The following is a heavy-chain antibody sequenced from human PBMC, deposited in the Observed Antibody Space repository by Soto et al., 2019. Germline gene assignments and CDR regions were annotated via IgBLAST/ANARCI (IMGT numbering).Heavy chain of an antibody. CDR1: GCSVSSGSHY. CDR3: ARAPGPPYFDY. J-gene: IGHJ4*02. CDR2: IYYRETT. V-gene: IGHV4-61*01. D-gene: IGHD3-10*01. Sequence: PSETLSLTCAVSGCSVSSGSHYWSWLRQSPGKGLEWIGYIYYRETTGYNPSLRGRVTISLDTSRNQFSLKLSSVTAADTAVYYCARAPGPPYFDYWGQGTLVTVSS.